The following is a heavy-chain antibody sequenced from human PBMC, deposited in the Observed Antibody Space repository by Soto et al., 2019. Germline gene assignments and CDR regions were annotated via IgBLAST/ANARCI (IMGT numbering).Heavy chain of an antibody. CDR3: ARALGYCSSTSCSTNWFDP. Sequence: GGSLRLSCAASGFTFSSYWMHWVRQAPGKGLVWVSRINSDGSSTSYADSVKGRFTISRDNAKNTLYLQMNSLRAEDTAVYYCARALGYCSSTSCSTNWFDPWGQGTLVTVSS. V-gene: IGHV3-74*01. J-gene: IGHJ5*02. D-gene: IGHD2-2*03. CDR2: INSDGSST. CDR1: GFTFSSYW.